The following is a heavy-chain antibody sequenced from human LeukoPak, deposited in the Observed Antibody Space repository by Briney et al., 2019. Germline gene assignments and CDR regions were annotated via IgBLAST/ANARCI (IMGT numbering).Heavy chain of an antibody. CDR2: IYYSGST. CDR3: ARHVGSLDY. J-gene: IGHJ4*02. V-gene: IGHV4-59*08. CDR1: GGSISSYY. Sequence: SETLSLTCTVSGGSISSYYWSWIRQPPGKGREWIGYIYYSGSTNYNPSLKSRVTISVDTSKNQFSLKLSSVTAADTAVYYCARHVGSLDYWGQGTLVTVSS. D-gene: IGHD1-26*01.